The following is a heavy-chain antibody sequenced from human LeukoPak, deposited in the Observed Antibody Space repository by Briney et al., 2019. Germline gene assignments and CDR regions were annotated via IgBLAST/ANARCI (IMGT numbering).Heavy chain of an antibody. D-gene: IGHD2-2*01. CDR3: ARSQATAMVSDY. Sequence: KPSETLSLTCTVSGGSISSNSYYWGGVRPPPREGVGWIGSIYYSGRTYYNPSLKIRVTIFVDTSKNQFSLKLNSVTDADTAVYYCARSQATAMVSDYWGQGTLVTVSS. CDR1: GGSISSNSYY. V-gene: IGHV4-39*01. CDR2: IYYSGRT. J-gene: IGHJ4*02.